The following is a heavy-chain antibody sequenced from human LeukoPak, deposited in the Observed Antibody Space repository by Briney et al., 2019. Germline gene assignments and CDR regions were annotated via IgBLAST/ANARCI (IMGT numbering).Heavy chain of an antibody. Sequence: ASVKVSCKASGYTFTSYDINWVRQATGQGLEWMGWMNPNSGNTGYAQKFQGRVTMTRNTSISTACMELSSLRSEDTAVYYCATSIVVVPAASDYWGQGTLVTVSS. J-gene: IGHJ4*02. D-gene: IGHD2-2*01. CDR1: GYTFTSYD. V-gene: IGHV1-8*01. CDR2: MNPNSGNT. CDR3: ATSIVVVPAASDY.